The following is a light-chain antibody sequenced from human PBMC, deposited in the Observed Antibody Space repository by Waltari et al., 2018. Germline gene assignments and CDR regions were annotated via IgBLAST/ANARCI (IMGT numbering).Light chain of an antibody. CDR1: QSISIN. Sequence: EIATTQSPVTLSVSPGDTATLSCRASQSISINLAWYQQKPGQAPRLLIYAASTRASGIPARFSGSGSGTEFTLTISSLQSEDFAVYYCQQYDNWPPWTFGQGTKVEI. CDR3: QQYDNWPPWT. J-gene: IGKJ1*01. V-gene: IGKV3-15*01. CDR2: AAS.